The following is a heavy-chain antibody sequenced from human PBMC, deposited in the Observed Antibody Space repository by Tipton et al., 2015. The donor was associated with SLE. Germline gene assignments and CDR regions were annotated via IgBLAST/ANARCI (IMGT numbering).Heavy chain of an antibody. J-gene: IGHJ6*02. Sequence: TLSLTCSVSGDSINSGGSYWSWIRQRPGEGLEWIGCISYSGSTNYNPSLKSRVTISVDTSANQFSLNLSSMTAADTAVYYCARDRKYVSGTFFYHYGLGVWGQGTTVTVSS. D-gene: IGHD3-10*02. CDR2: ISYSGST. CDR1: GDSINSGGSY. CDR3: ARDRKYVSGTFFYHYGLGV. V-gene: IGHV4-31*03.